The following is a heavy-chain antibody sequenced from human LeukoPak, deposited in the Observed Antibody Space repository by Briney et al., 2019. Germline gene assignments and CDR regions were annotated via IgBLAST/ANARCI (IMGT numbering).Heavy chain of an antibody. CDR1: GYSFTSYW. CDR3: ARQTAMGRSGDY. Sequence: GESLKISCKASGYSFTSYWIGWVRHMPGKGLEWMGIIDPSDSETRYTPSFQGQVTISVDESLTTAYLQWTSLKASGTAMYYCARQTAMGRSGDYWGQGTQVTVSS. J-gene: IGHJ4*02. D-gene: IGHD5-18*01. V-gene: IGHV5-51*01. CDR2: IDPSDSET.